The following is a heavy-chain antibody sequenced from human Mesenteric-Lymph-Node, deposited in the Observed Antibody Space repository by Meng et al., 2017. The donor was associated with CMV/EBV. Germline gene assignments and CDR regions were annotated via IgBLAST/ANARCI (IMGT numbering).Heavy chain of an antibody. CDR3: ARKDIVGAAKHFDY. CDR2: IGSSGSST. J-gene: IGHJ4*02. CDR1: GFPFKNYA. Sequence: GGSLRLSCAASGFPFKNYAVTWVRQAPGKGLEWLSSIGSSGSSTYYADSVKGRFTISRDNSKNTLYLQMSSLRAEDTAVYYCARKDIVGAAKHFDYWGQGTLVTVSS. D-gene: IGHD1-26*01. V-gene: IGHV3-23*01.